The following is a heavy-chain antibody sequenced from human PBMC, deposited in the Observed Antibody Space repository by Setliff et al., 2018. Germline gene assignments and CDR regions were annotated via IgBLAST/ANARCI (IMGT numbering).Heavy chain of an antibody. CDR3: VPGRGS. D-gene: IGHD6-25*01. CDR2: INEDGSAQ. CDR1: GFTFGSLW. J-gene: IGHJ5*02. V-gene: IGHV3-7*01. Sequence: LRLSCAASGFTFGSLWMAWVRQTPGKGLEWVANINEDGSAQFYVDSVLGRFTISRDNAHGSLYLQMNSLRADDTAVFYCVPGRGSWGQGALVTVSS.